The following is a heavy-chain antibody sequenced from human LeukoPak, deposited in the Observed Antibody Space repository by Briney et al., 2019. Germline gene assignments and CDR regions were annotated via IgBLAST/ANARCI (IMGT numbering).Heavy chain of an antibody. D-gene: IGHD6-13*01. V-gene: IGHV3-64*04. Sequence: GGSLRLSCSASGFTFSSYAMHWVRQAPGKGLEYVSAISSNGGSTYYADSVKGRFTISRDTSKSTLYLQMNSLRVEDTAVYYCARGGAAADKVFDYWGQGTLVTVSS. J-gene: IGHJ4*02. CDR2: ISSNGGST. CDR3: ARGGAAADKVFDY. CDR1: GFTFSSYA.